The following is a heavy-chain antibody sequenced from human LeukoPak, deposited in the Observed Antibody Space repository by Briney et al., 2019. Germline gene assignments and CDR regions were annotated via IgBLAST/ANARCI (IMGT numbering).Heavy chain of an antibody. CDR2: IHYSGST. J-gene: IGHJ6*03. CDR1: GFRFSGYA. CDR3: ARVMDTGYGGKLLGYYYYMDV. D-gene: IGHD4/OR15-4a*01. Sequence: GSLRLSCVGSGFRFSGYAIHWVRQPPGKGLEWIGYIHYSGSTNNNPSLKSRVTISVDTSKNQFSLKLSSVTAADTAVYYCARVMDTGYGGKLLGYYYYMDVWGKGTTVTVSS. V-gene: IGHV4-59*01.